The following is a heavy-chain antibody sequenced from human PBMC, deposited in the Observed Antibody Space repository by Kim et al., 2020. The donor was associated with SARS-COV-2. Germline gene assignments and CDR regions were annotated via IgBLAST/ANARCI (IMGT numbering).Heavy chain of an antibody. Sequence: SVKVSCKASGGTFSSYAISWVRQAPGQGLEWMGGIIPIFGTANYAQKFQGRVTITADESTSTAYMELSSLRSEDTAVYYCASSQRPIINYYDSSGYPLRLDYWGQGTLVTVSS. CDR3: ASSQRPIINYYDSSGYPLRLDY. V-gene: IGHV1-69*13. J-gene: IGHJ4*02. CDR2: IIPIFGTA. CDR1: GGTFSSYA. D-gene: IGHD3-22*01.